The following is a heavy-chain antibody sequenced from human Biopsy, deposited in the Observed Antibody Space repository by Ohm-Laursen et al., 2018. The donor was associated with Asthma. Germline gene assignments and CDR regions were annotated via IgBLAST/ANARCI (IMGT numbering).Heavy chain of an antibody. CDR3: AKESGSNYAFDI. CDR2: ILPIFGTA. D-gene: IGHD1-1*01. J-gene: IGHJ3*02. Sequence: ASVKVSCKASGGSFDTYAISWLRQAPGQGLEWMGGILPIFGTADYAQKFQARVTISADESTSTVYMELSSLRSEDTAVYYCAKESGSNYAFDIWGQGTMVTVSS. CDR1: GGSFDTYA. V-gene: IGHV1-69*13.